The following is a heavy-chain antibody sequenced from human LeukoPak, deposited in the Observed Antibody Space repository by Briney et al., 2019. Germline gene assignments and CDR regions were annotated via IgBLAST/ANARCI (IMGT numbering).Heavy chain of an antibody. Sequence: SETLSLTCTVSGGSISSYYWSWIRQPPGKGLEWIGYIYYSGSTNYNPSLKSRVTISVDTSKNQFSLKLSSVTAADTAVYYCARRGVYGAYDAFGIWGQGTMVTVSS. J-gene: IGHJ3*02. CDR1: GGSISSYY. CDR2: IYYSGST. CDR3: ARRGVYGAYDAFGI. V-gene: IGHV4-59*01. D-gene: IGHD4-17*01.